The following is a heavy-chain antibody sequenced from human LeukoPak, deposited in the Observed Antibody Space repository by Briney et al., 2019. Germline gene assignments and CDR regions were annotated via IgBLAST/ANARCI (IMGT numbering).Heavy chain of an antibody. J-gene: IGHJ6*03. V-gene: IGHV3-23*01. Sequence: GGSLRLSCAASGFTFSSYAMSWVRQAPGKGLEWVSAISGSGGSTYYADSVKGRFTISRDNSKNTLYLQMNSLRAEDTAVYYCAKKGAGLRFLEWLYPEGYYYYMDVWGKGTTVTVSS. CDR3: AKKGAGLRFLEWLYPEGYYYYMDV. D-gene: IGHD3-3*01. CDR2: ISGSGGST. CDR1: GFTFSSYA.